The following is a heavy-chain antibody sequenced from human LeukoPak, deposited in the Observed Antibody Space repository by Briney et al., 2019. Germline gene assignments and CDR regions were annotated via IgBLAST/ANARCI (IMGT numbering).Heavy chain of an antibody. V-gene: IGHV4-4*07. CDR1: GGSITTYY. J-gene: IGHJ4*02. Sequence: SETLSLTCTVSGGSITTYYWSWIRQPAGKGLEWIGRRHTDENIYFKPSPKSRVTMSLDTSKNQFSLKLNSVTAADTAVYYCARESVAVGTRYFDYWGQGILVTVSS. D-gene: IGHD6-19*01. CDR2: RHTDENI. CDR3: ARESVAVGTRYFDY.